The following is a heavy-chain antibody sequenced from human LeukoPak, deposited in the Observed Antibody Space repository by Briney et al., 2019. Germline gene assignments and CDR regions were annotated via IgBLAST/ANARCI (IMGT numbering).Heavy chain of an antibody. V-gene: IGHV3-7*05. CDR3: ARVGYGWLVGDY. J-gene: IGHJ4*02. CDR2: IKQDGSGK. D-gene: IGHD2-8*02. Sequence: GGSLRLSCAASGFTFSSHRMSWVRQAPGKGLEWVANIKQDGSGKFYVDSVKGRFTISRDNAKNSLYLQMNSLRAEDTAVYYCARVGYGWLVGDYWGQGTLVTVSS. CDR1: GFTFSSHR.